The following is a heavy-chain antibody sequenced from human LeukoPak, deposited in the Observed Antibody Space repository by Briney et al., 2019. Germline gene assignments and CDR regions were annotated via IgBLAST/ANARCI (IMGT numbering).Heavy chain of an antibody. CDR2: ISGSGGST. V-gene: IGHV3-23*01. D-gene: IGHD3-10*01. J-gene: IGHJ4*02. CDR3: AKEADGSGSYSYYFDY. Sequence: QPGGSLRLSCAASGFTFSSYGMSWVRQAPGKGLEWVSAISGSGGSTYYADSVKGRFTISRDNSKNTLYLQMNSLRAEDTAVYYCAKEADGSGSYSYYFDYWGQGTLVTVSP. CDR1: GFTFSSYG.